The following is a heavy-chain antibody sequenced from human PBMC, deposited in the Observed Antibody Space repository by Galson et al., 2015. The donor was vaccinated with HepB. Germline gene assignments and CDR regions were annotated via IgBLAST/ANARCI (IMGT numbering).Heavy chain of an antibody. CDR2: INSDGSRT. J-gene: IGHJ6*02. V-gene: IGHV3-74*01. Sequence: SLRLSCAASGFTFSSYWMHWVRQVPGKGLVWVSHINSDGSRTNYADSVKGRFTISRDNAKNTLYRQMNTLRVEDTAVYYCARAVTTIDYYGMDVWGQGTTVTVSS. D-gene: IGHD4-17*01. CDR1: GFTFSSYW. CDR3: ARAVTTIDYYGMDV.